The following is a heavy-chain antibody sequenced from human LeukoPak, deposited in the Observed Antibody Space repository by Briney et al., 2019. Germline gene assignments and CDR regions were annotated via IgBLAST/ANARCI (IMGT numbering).Heavy chain of an antibody. Sequence: PSETLSLTCTVSGGSISSSSYYWGWIRQPPGKGLEWIGSIYYSGSTYYNPSLKSRVTISVDTSKNQFSLKLSSVTAADTAVYYCARGMRYSGYLKWFDPWGQGTLVTVSS. D-gene: IGHD5-12*01. CDR1: GGSISSSSYY. J-gene: IGHJ5*02. V-gene: IGHV4-39*07. CDR3: ARGMRYSGYLKWFDP. CDR2: IYYSGST.